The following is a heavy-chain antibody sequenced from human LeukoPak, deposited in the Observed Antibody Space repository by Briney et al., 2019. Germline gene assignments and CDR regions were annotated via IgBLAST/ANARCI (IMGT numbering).Heavy chain of an antibody. J-gene: IGHJ4*02. Sequence: GASVKVSCKASGYTFTGYYMHWVRQAPGQGLEWMGWINPNSGGTNYAQKFQGWVTMTRDTSTSTAYMELSRLRSDDTAVYYCARSFDYNPLDYWGQGTLVTVSS. CDR3: ARSFDYNPLDY. CDR1: GYTFTGYY. D-gene: IGHD4-11*01. V-gene: IGHV1-2*04. CDR2: INPNSGGT.